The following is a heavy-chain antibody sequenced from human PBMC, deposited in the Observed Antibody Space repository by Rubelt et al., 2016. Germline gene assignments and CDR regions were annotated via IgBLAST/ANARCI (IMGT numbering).Heavy chain of an antibody. CDR3: ARDGLRDGARGFDY. D-gene: IGHD5-12*01. J-gene: IGHJ4*02. Sequence: QVQLQESGPGLVTPSETLSLTCTVSGYSISSGYYWGLLRQPPGKGLEWIGSIYHSGSTYYNPSLKRGVTIAVDTAKNQFSMKLGSVTAADTAVYDCARDGLRDGARGFDYWGQGTVVTVSS. CDR1: GYSISSGYY. V-gene: IGHV4-38-2*02. CDR2: IYHSGST.